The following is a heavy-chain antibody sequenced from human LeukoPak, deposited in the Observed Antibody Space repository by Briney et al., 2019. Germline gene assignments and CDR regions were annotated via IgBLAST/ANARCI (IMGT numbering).Heavy chain of an antibody. Sequence: QAGGSLRLSCAASGFTFSSCAMSWVRQAPGKGLDWVSAISGSGGTTYYADSVKGRLTISRDNSKHTVYLEMNSLRAEDTAVYYCAKFRDSGSPRGGFDPWGQGTLVTVSS. CDR1: GFTFSSCA. CDR3: AKFRDSGSPRGGFDP. J-gene: IGHJ5*02. V-gene: IGHV3-23*01. D-gene: IGHD1-26*01. CDR2: ISGSGGTT.